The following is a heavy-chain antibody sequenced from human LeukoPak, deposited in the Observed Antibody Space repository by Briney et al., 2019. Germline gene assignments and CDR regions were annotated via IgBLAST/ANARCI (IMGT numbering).Heavy chain of an antibody. CDR3: AKGGWLDD. V-gene: IGHV3-23*01. CDR1: GFKLNIYD. D-gene: IGHD6-19*01. J-gene: IGHJ4*02. Sequence: GGSLRLSCAAAGFKLNIYDITWARQAQGEGLEWVSTITGKGNNIYYTDSVKGRFVTSRDNSKDTLYLQMNSLRAEDTALYYCAKGGWLDDLGQGHLVTVSS. CDR2: ITGKGNNI.